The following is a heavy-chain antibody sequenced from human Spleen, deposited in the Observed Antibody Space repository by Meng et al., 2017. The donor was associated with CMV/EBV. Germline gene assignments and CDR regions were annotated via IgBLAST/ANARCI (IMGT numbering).Heavy chain of an antibody. J-gene: IGHJ3*02. D-gene: IGHD1-26*01. Sequence: GESLKISCAASGFTFSDCYMNWIRQAPGKGLEWVSYISSSGSTIYYADSVKGRFTISRDNAKNSLYLQMNSLRAEDTAVYYCVRVGTHALDIWGQGTMVTVSS. CDR2: ISSSGSTI. CDR3: VRVGTHALDI. V-gene: IGHV3-11*01. CDR1: GFTFSDCY.